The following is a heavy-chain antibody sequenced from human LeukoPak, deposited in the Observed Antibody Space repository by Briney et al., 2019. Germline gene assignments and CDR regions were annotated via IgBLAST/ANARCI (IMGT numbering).Heavy chain of an antibody. CDR3: AKSYNGLDF. CDR2: TRNDGRDK. Sequence: GGSLRLSCAASGFTFRTSVIHWVRQAPGKGLEWVALTRNDGRDKYYRDSVKGRFTISRDIYQNTLYLEMHNLKPEDTGIYYCAKSYNGLDFWGQGTMVTVSS. V-gene: IGHV3-30*02. CDR1: GFTFRTSV. D-gene: IGHD2-8*01. J-gene: IGHJ4*02.